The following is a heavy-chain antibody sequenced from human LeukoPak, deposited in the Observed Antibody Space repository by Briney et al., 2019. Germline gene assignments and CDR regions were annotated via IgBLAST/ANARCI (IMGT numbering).Heavy chain of an antibody. CDR3: ANQYESIAFDI. D-gene: IGHD3-3*01. V-gene: IGHV3-30*18. CDR1: GFTFSSYG. CDR2: ISYDGSNK. J-gene: IGHJ3*02. Sequence: GGSLRLSCAASGFTFSSYGMHWVRQAPGKGLEWVAVISYDGSNKYYADSVKGRFTISRDNSENTLYLQMNSLRAEDTAVYYCANQYESIAFDIWGQGTMVTVSS.